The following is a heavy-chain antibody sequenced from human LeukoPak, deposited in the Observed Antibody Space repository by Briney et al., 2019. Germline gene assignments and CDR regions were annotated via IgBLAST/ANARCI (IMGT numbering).Heavy chain of an antibody. CDR1: GFTFSSYS. CDR3: ARVGIRFLEQYYFDY. J-gene: IGHJ4*02. D-gene: IGHD3-3*01. Sequence: PGGSLRLSCAASGFTFSSYSMNWVRQAPGKGLEWLSYISTSSSYIYYADSVKGRFTVSRDHAMNSLFLQMNSLIAEDTAVYYCARVGIRFLEQYYFDYWGQGTLVTVSS. CDR2: ISTSSSYI. V-gene: IGHV3-21*01.